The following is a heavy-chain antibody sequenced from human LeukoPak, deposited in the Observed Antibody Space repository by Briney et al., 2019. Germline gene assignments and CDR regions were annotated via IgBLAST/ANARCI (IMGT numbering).Heavy chain of an antibody. CDR3: ATSGVTIARDF. V-gene: IGHV3-21*01. CDR1: GFTFNRYR. CDR2: ISSSSSYI. J-gene: IGHJ4*02. Sequence: PGGSLRLSCAASGFTFNRYRMNWVRQAPGKGLEWVSSISSSSSYIYYADSVKGRFSISRDNAKNSLYLEMNSLRAEDTAVYYCATSGVTIARDFWGQGTLVTVSS. D-gene: IGHD2-8*01.